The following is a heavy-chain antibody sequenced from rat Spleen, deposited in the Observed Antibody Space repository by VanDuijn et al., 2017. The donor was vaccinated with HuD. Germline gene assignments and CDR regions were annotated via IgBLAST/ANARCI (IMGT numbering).Heavy chain of an antibody. Sequence: HVQLKESGPGLVQPSQTLSLTCPVSGFSLTSHGVSWVRQHPGKGLEWIAAISSGGSPYYNSALKSRLSISRDTSKSQVFLKMNSLQTEVTPIYFCIRESLPGYNSHWFVYWGQGTLVTVSS. J-gene: IGHJ3*01. CDR1: GFSLTSHG. CDR2: ISSGGSP. D-gene: IGHD1-4*01. V-gene: IGHV2S12*01. CDR3: IRESLPGYNSHWFVY.